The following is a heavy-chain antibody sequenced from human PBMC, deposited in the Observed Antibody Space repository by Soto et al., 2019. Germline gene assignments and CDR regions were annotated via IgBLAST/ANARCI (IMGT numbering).Heavy chain of an antibody. Sequence: ASVKVSCKASGYPFTIYAIHWVRQAPGQSLEWMGWINPGNGDTKYSQIFQGRVTITWDTSARTAYMDLSSLISEDTADYYCARDSSSSRSFDYWGQGARVTVSS. CDR2: INPGNGDT. CDR3: ARDSSSSRSFDY. V-gene: IGHV1-3*01. CDR1: GYPFTIYA. J-gene: IGHJ4*02. D-gene: IGHD6-6*01.